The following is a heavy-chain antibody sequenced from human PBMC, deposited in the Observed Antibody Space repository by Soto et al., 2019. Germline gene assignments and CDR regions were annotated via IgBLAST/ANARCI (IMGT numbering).Heavy chain of an antibody. CDR1: GDSITGYC. J-gene: IGHJ4*02. Sequence: SETLSLTCTVSGDSITGYCWHWIRQPPGKGLEYIGYIYDTGTTDYNPSLKSRVTMSVDTSKNQFSLKLNSVTAADTAVYYCATVRRDVEYWGRGTLVTVSS. CDR2: IYDTGTT. V-gene: IGHV4-59*01. CDR3: ATVRRDVEY.